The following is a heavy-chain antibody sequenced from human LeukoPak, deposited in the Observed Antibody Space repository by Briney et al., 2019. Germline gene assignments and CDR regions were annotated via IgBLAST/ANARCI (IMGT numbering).Heavy chain of an antibody. D-gene: IGHD3-10*01. Sequence: RASETLSLACTVSGGSISSSHYDSGWIRQTPGKGLEWIVTIYYSGTTYDNPSLESRANISEDTSKNQSSLTLRSVTAADTAVYYCARQSSDYYYYYIDVWGKGTTVTVSS. CDR1: GGSISSSHYD. CDR2: IYYSGTT. J-gene: IGHJ6*03. V-gene: IGHV4-39*01. CDR3: ARQSSDYYYYYIDV.